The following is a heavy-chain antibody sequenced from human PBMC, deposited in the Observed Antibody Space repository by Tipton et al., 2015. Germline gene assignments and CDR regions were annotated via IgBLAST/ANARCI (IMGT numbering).Heavy chain of an antibody. J-gene: IGHJ4*02. V-gene: IGHV3-20*04. Sequence: SLRLSCAASGFIFDDYGMSWVRQAPGKGLVWVSGINWNGAIIGYADSVKGRFLISRDNAKNSLYLQMNSLRADDTALYYCARGLGLGYASSDYWGQGTLVTVAS. CDR2: INWNGAII. CDR3: ARGLGLGYASSDY. D-gene: IGHD2-2*01. CDR1: GFIFDDYG.